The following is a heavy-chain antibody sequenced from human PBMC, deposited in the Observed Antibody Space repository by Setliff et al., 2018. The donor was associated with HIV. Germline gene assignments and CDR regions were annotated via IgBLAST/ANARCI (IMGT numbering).Heavy chain of an antibody. CDR3: ARTQPDTIFGVVIFDH. D-gene: IGHD3-3*01. CDR2: VYYSGST. Sequence: PSETLSLTCTVSGDSISSSGPGYYWGWVRQPPGGGLEWIGSVYYSGSTHSNPSLRSRVSISVDASKNQVSLRLTSVTAADTAVYFCARTQPDTIFGVVIFDHWGQGKMVTVSS. J-gene: IGHJ4*02. CDR1: GDSISSSGPGYY. V-gene: IGHV4-39*01.